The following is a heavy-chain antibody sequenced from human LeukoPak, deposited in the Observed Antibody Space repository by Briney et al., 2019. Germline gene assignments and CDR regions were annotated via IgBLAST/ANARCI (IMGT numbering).Heavy chain of an antibody. V-gene: IGHV1-2*02. CDR3: ARFEQYCSSTSCYTNGMDV. J-gene: IGHJ6*02. CDR2: INPTSGGT. D-gene: IGHD2-2*02. Sequence: SVKVSCKASGYTFTGYYMHWVRQAPGQALEWMGWINPTSGGTNYAQKFQGRVTMTRDTYISTAYMELSRMRSDDTAVYYCARFEQYCSSTSCYTNGMDVWGQGTTVTVSS. CDR1: GYTFTGYY.